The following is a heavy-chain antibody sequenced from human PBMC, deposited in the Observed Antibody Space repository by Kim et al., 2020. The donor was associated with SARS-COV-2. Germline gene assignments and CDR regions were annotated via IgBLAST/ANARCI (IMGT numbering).Heavy chain of an antibody. D-gene: IGHD6-13*01. J-gene: IGHJ4*02. Sequence: SETLSLTCTVSGGSISSSGYYWGWIRQPPGKGLEWIGNIYYTGNTYYNPSLKSRVTISVDTSKSHFSLELSSVTAADTAVYYCARYSSTWSFDYWGQGTL. CDR2: IYYTGNT. CDR3: ARYSSTWSFDY. CDR1: GGSISSSGYY. V-gene: IGHV4-39*07.